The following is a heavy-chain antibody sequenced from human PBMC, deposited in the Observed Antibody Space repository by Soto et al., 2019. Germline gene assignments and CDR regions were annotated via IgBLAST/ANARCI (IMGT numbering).Heavy chain of an antibody. Sequence: QVQLVQSGAEVKKPRSSVKVSCKASGATFSSYAISWVRQAPGQGLEWMGGIIPIFGTANYAQKFQRRVTITPDESTRSAYMELSSLGSECTAVYYCARVRHKAYNRHGDYPRGHYWGQGSLVTLSS. CDR2: IIPIFGTA. D-gene: IGHD4-17*01. J-gene: IGHJ4*02. V-gene: IGHV1-69*01. CDR3: ARVRHKAYNRHGDYPRGHY. CDR1: GATFSSYA.